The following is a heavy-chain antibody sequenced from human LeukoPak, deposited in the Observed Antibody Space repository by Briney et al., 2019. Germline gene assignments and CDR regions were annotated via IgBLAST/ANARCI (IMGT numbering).Heavy chain of an antibody. CDR3: ARGRYYFDY. J-gene: IGHJ4*02. CDR1: GGSISNFHW. Sequence: SETLSLTCTVSGGSISNFHWWNWVRQSPGKGLEWVGQIYHNGITNYNPSLKSRLTISVDKSRNHSSLNLTSVTAADTAVYCCARGRYYFDYWGQGTLVTVSS. CDR2: IYHNGIT. V-gene: IGHV4-4*01.